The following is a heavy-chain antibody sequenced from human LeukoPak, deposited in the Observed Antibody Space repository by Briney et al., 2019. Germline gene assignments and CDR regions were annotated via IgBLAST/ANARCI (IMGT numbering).Heavy chain of an antibody. CDR2: IKQDGSEK. CDR1: GFTFSSYW. J-gene: IGHJ4*02. V-gene: IGHV3-7*02. CDR3: VISSGWKGGYYFDF. D-gene: IGHD6-19*01. Sequence: PGGSLRLSCAASGFTFSSYWMSWVRQAPGKGLEWVANIKQDGSEKYYVDSVKGRFTISRDNAKNSLYLQMNSLRAEDTGVYYCVISSGWKGGYYFDFWGQGTLVTVSA.